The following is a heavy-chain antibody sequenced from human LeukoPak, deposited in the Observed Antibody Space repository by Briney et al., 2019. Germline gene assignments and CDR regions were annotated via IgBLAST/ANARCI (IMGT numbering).Heavy chain of an antibody. CDR1: GFTFSSYA. V-gene: IGHV3-23*01. CDR2: ISGSGGST. J-gene: IGHJ4*02. CDR3: AKDFEGDDFWSGYYLSN. Sequence: GGSLRLSCAASGFTFSSYAMSWVRQAPGKGLEWVSAISGSGGSTYYADSVKGRFTISRDNSKNTLYLQMNSLRAEDTAVYYCAKDFEGDDFWSGYYLSNWGQGTLVTVSS. D-gene: IGHD3-3*01.